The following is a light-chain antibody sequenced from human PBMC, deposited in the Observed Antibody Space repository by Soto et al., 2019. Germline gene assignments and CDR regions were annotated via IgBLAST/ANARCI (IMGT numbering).Light chain of an antibody. CDR1: SSDVGSYNL. J-gene: IGLJ2*01. V-gene: IGLV2-23*01. Sequence: QSALTQPASVSGSPGQSITLSCTGTSSDVGSYNLVSWYQQHPGKAPKVMIYEGTKRPSGVSNRFSGSKSGNTASLTISGLQAGDEAHYYCCSYAGSSTLVFGGGTKLTVL. CDR2: EGT. CDR3: CSYAGSSTLV.